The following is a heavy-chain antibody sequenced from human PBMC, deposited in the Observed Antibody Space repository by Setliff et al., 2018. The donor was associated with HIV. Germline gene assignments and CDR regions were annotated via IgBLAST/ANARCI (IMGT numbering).Heavy chain of an antibody. J-gene: IGHJ4*02. D-gene: IGHD6-19*01. Sequence: GGSLRLSCSASGFTFSTYSMNWVRQAPGKGLEWVSSISSSSRSKYYADSVKGRFTISRDNAKNSLYLQMNSLRAEDTAVYYCAMSPYSSGLFDYWGQGTLVTVSS. CDR2: ISSSSRSK. V-gene: IGHV3-21*01. CDR3: AMSPYSSGLFDY. CDR1: GFTFSTYS.